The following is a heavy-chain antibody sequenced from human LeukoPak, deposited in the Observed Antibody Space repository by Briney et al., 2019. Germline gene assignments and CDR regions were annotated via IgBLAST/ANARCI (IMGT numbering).Heavy chain of an antibody. Sequence: GGSLRLSCAASGFTFNPYWMSWVRQAPGKGLEWVAFIQYDGSKKYYADSVKGRFTISRDNSRNTLSLQMNSLRTEDTAVYYCARDRTAYSYGTLFDYWGQGTLVTVSS. D-gene: IGHD5-12*01. V-gene: IGHV3-30*02. CDR1: GFTFNPYW. CDR2: IQYDGSKK. J-gene: IGHJ4*02. CDR3: ARDRTAYSYGTLFDY.